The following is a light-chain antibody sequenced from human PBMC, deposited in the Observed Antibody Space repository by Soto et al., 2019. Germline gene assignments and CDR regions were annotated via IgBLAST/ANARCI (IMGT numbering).Light chain of an antibody. CDR1: SGSIASNY. V-gene: IGLV6-57*04. CDR3: QSCDSCRLWV. J-gene: IGLJ1*01. CDR2: EDN. Sequence: NFMLTQPHSVSESPGKTVTISCTRSSGSIASNYVQWYQQRPGSAPTTVIYEDNQRPSGVPDRLSGSIDSSSNSASLTISGLKTEDEADYHRQSCDSCRLWVFGTGTKVTVL.